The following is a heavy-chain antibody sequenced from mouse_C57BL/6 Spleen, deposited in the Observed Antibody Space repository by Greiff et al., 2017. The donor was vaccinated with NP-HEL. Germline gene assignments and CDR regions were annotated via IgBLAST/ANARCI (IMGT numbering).Heavy chain of an antibody. V-gene: IGHV1-64*01. D-gene: IGHD2-4*01. CDR2: IHPNSGST. CDR3: ASPIYYDYDYYAMDY. CDR1: GYTFTSYW. J-gene: IGHJ4*01. Sequence: VQLQQPGAELVKPGASVKLSCKASGYTFTSYWMHWVKQRPGQGLEWIGMIHPNSGSTNYNEKFKSKATLTVDKSSSTAYMQLSSLTSEDSAVYYCASPIYYDYDYYAMDYWGQGTSVTVSS.